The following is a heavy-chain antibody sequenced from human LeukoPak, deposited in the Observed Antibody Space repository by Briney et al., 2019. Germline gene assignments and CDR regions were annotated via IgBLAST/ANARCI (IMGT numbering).Heavy chain of an antibody. CDR3: ARDAHSTPFGY. CDR2: IYYSGST. D-gene: IGHD3-10*01. Sequence: SETLSLTCTVSGGSISSYYWSWIRQPPGKGLEWIGYIYYSGSTNYNPSLKSRVTISVDTSKNQFSLKLSSVTAADTAVYYWARDAHSTPFGYWGQGTLVTVSS. CDR1: GGSISSYY. J-gene: IGHJ4*02. V-gene: IGHV4-59*01.